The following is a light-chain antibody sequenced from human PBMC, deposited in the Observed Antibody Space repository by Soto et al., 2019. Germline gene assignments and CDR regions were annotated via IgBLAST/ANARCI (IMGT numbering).Light chain of an antibody. Sequence: SYELTQPPSVSVSPGQTASITCSGDKLGDKYACWYQQKPGQSPVLVIYEDRKRPSGIPERFSGSNFGNTATLTISGTQAMDEADYYCHTWDSSTFVVFGGGTKVTVL. CDR1: KLGDKY. J-gene: IGLJ2*01. CDR3: HTWDSSTFVV. CDR2: EDR. V-gene: IGLV3-1*01.